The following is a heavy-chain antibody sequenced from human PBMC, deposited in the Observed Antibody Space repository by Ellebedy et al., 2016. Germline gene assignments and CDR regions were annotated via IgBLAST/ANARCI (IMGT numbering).Heavy chain of an antibody. J-gene: IGHJ4*02. D-gene: IGHD2-2*01. V-gene: IGHV1-2*02. Sequence: ASVKVSXXASGYTFTGYYMHWVRQAPGQGLEWMGWINPNSGGTNCAQKFQGRVTMTRDTSISTAYMELSRLRSDDTAVYYCARDDKDIVVVPAAMRIDYWGQGTLVTVSS. CDR3: ARDDKDIVVVPAAMRIDY. CDR2: INPNSGGT. CDR1: GYTFTGYY.